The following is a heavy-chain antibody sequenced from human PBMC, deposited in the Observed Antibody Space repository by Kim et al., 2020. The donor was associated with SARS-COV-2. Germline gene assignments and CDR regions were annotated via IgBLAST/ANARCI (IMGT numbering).Heavy chain of an antibody. Sequence: VEGRFTISRDNSKNTLFMQMNSLRTADTALYYCVKEAAFTTIVVDYYFDYWGQGTLVTVSS. J-gene: IGHJ4*02. V-gene: IGHV3-30*02. CDR3: VKEAAFTTIVVDYYFDY. D-gene: IGHD3-22*01.